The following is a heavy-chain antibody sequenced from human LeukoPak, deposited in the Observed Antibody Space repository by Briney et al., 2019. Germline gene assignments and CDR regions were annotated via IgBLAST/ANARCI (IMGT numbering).Heavy chain of an antibody. CDR1: GYTFTSYG. CDR2: INPNSGGT. Sequence: ASVKVSCKASGYTFTSYGISWVRQAPGQGLEWMGWINPNSGGTNYAQKFQGRVTMTRDTSISTAYMELSRLRSDDTAVYYCARDTPDSSGYYNYWGQGTLVTVSS. D-gene: IGHD3-22*01. CDR3: ARDTPDSSGYYNY. V-gene: IGHV1-2*02. J-gene: IGHJ4*02.